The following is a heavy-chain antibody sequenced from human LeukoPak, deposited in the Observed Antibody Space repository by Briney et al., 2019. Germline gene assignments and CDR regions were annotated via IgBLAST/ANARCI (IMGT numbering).Heavy chain of an antibody. D-gene: IGHD3-10*01. CDR3: ARAIPSLLWFGELDAFDI. CDR1: GFTFNYYA. V-gene: IGHV3-30-3*01. CDR2: ISYDGSNK. J-gene: IGHJ3*02. Sequence: PGGSLRPSCAASGFTFNYYAMHWVRQAPGKGLEWVAVISYDGSNKYYADSVKGRFTISRDNSKNTLYLQMNSLRAGDTAVYYCARAIPSLLWFGELDAFDIWGQGTMVTVSS.